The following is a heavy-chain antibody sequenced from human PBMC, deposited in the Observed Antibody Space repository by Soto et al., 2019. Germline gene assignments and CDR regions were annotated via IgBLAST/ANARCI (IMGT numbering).Heavy chain of an antibody. D-gene: IGHD6-13*01. V-gene: IGHV3-23*01. CDR1: GFTFSRHA. J-gene: IGHJ4*02. Sequence: GGSLRLSCTASGFTFSRHAMTWARQAPGKGLEWVSGLSDSGGSIYYADSVKGRFTISRDNSMNTLYLQMNTLRAEDTALYYCAKVSSSWYAGFFDLWGRGTLVTVSS. CDR3: AKVSSSWYAGFFDL. CDR2: LSDSGGSI.